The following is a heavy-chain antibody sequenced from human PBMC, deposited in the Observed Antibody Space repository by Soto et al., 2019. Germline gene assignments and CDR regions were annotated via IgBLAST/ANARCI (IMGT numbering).Heavy chain of an antibody. D-gene: IGHD5-18*01. J-gene: IGHJ4*02. Sequence: PSPTLSLTCAISGAGVSSNSAACNWMSQSPFRLLEWLGRTYYRSKWYNDYAVSVLSRITINSDTSKNQFSLQLNSVTPEDTAVYYCARDWWIQLRFQPVPLNYWGERALVTDSS. CDR2: TYYRSKWYN. CDR3: ARDWWIQLRFQPVPLNY. V-gene: IGHV6-1*01. CDR1: GAGVSSNSAA.